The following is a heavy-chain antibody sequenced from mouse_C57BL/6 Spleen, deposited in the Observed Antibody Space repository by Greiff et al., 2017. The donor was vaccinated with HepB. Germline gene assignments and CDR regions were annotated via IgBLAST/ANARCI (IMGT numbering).Heavy chain of an antibody. CDR2: IYPGDGDT. CDR3: ARDYDGYDYAMDY. J-gene: IGHJ4*01. D-gene: IGHD2-3*01. Sequence: VKLMESGAELVKPGASVKISCKASGYAFSSYWMNWVKQRPGKGLEWIGQIYPGDGDTNYNGKFKGKATLTADKSSSTAYMQLSSLTSEDSAVYFCARDYDGYDYAMDYWGQGTSVTVSS. CDR1: GYAFSSYW. V-gene: IGHV1-80*01.